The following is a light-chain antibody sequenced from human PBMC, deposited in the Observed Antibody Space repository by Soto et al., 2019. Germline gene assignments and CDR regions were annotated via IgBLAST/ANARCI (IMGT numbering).Light chain of an antibody. CDR2: GAS. V-gene: IGKV3-15*01. Sequence: EIVMTQSPATLSVSPGERATLSCSASQSVSGNLAWYQQKPGQAPRLLIYGASTRATGIPARFSGSGSGTEFTLTISRLEPVDFAVYYCQQYGSSPPWTFGQGTKVDIK. CDR1: QSVSGN. CDR3: QQYGSSPPWT. J-gene: IGKJ1*01.